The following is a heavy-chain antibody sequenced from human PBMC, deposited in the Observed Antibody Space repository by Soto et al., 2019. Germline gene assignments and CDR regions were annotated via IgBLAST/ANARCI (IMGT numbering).Heavy chain of an antibody. J-gene: IGHJ4*02. D-gene: IGHD6-13*01. CDR3: AREGGYSSSHYFDY. Sequence: SETLSLTCTVSGGSISSYYWSWIRQPPGKGLEWIGYIYYSGSTNYNPSLKSRVTISVDTSKNQFSLKMSSVTAADTAVYYCAREGGYSSSHYFDYWGQGTLVTVSS. CDR2: IYYSGST. V-gene: IGHV4-59*01. CDR1: GGSISSYY.